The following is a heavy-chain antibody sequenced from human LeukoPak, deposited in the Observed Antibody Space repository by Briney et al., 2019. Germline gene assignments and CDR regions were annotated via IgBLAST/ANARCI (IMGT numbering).Heavy chain of an antibody. V-gene: IGHV1-18*01. J-gene: IGHJ4*02. Sequence: ASVKVSCKASGYTFTSYGISWVRQAPGQGLEWMGWISAYNGNTNYAQKLQGRVTMTTDTSTSTAYMELRSLRSDDTAVYYCARVNGRDGYNTFDYWGQGTLVTVSS. CDR2: ISAYNGNT. CDR1: GYTFTSYG. D-gene: IGHD5-24*01. CDR3: ARVNGRDGYNTFDY.